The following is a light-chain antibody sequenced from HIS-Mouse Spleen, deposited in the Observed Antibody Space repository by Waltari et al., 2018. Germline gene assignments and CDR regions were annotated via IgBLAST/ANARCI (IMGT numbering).Light chain of an antibody. CDR1: QSVLYSSNNKNY. CDR3: QQYYSTLWT. Sequence: DIVMTQSPDSLAVSLGERATINCKSSQSVLYSSNNKNYLAWYQQKPGQPPKLLIDWASTRESGVPYRVSGSGSGTDFTLTISSLQAEDVAVYYCQQYYSTLWTFGQGTKVEIK. V-gene: IGKV4-1*01. J-gene: IGKJ1*01. CDR2: WAS.